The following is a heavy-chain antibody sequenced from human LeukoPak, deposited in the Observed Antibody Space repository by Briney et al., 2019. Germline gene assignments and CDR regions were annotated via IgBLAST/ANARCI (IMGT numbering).Heavy chain of an antibody. J-gene: IGHJ6*02. CDR1: GFTFSSYA. Sequence: PGGSLRLSCSASGFTFSSYAMYWVRQAPGKGLEYVSAITGNGGGSHYADSVKGRFTISRDNSKNTLYLQMSSVRAEDAAVYYCVKDRYGMDVWGQGTTVTVSS. V-gene: IGHV3-64D*09. CDR2: ITGNGGGS. CDR3: VKDRYGMDV.